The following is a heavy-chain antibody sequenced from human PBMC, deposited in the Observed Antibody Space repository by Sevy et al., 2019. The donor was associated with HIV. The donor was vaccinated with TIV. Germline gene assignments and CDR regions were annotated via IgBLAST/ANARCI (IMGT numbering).Heavy chain of an antibody. CDR2: ISGSGGST. J-gene: IGHJ4*02. CDR1: GFRFSSFA. Sequence: GGSLRLSCAASGFRFSSFAMIWVRQAPGKGLEWVSAISGSGGSTYYADSVKGRFTISRDNSKNTLYPQMNSLRAEDTAVYYCAKQANYCGGDCYSIFDYWGQGTLVTVSS. D-gene: IGHD2-21*02. CDR3: AKQANYCGGDCYSIFDY. V-gene: IGHV3-23*01.